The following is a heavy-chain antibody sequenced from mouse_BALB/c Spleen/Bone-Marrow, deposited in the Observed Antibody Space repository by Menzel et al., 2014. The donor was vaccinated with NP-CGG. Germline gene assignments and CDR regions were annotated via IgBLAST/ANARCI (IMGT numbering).Heavy chain of an antibody. CDR1: GFNIKDPY. CDR2: IDPANGNT. CDR3: APYYYGRWFTY. D-gene: IGHD1-1*01. J-gene: IGHJ3*01. Sequence: VQLQQSGAELVKPGASVKLSCTASGFNIKDPYMHWVKQRPEPGLEWIGRIDPANGNTKYDPKFQGKATITSDTSSNTAYLQLSSLTSEDTAVYYCAPYYYGRWFTYWGQGTLVTVTA. V-gene: IGHV14-3*02.